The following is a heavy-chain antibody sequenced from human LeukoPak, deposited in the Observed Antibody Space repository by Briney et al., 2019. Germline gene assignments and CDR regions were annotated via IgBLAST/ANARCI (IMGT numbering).Heavy chain of an antibody. CDR2: IYTSGST. J-gene: IGHJ4*01. V-gene: IGHV4-61*02. D-gene: IGHD6-19*01. Sequence: PSETLSLTCTVSGGSISSGSYYWSWIRQPAGKGLEWIGRIYTSGSTNYNPSLKSRVTISVDTSKNQFSLKLTSVTAADTAVYYCARIRSPRPSAWYGVFDYWGHGALVTVSS. CDR1: GGSISSGSYY. CDR3: ARIRSPRPSAWYGVFDY.